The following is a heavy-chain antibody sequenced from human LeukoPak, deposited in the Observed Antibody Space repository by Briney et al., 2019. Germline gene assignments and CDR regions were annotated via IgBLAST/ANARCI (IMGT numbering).Heavy chain of an antibody. CDR3: AIHGYSGYDY. J-gene: IGHJ4*02. V-gene: IGHV4-39*01. CDR1: GGSISSSNYY. Sequence: SETLSLTCTVSGGSISSSNYYWGWIRQPPGKGLEWIGSIYYSGSTYYNPSLKSRVTICVDTSKNQFSLKLRSVTAADTAVYYCAIHGYSGYDYWGQGTLVTVSS. D-gene: IGHD5-12*01. CDR2: IYYSGST.